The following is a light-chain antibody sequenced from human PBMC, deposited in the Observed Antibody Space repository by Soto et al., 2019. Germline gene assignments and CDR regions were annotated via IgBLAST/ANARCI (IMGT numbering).Light chain of an antibody. CDR1: QSISSW. V-gene: IGKV1-5*01. CDR3: QQYNSYWT. J-gene: IGKJ1*01. Sequence: DIQMTQSPSTLSASVGDRVTITCRASQSISSWLAWYQQKPGKAPKLLIYDASSLESGVPSRFSGSGSGTTFTLTISSLQPDDFATYYCQQYNSYWTFGQGTKVDI. CDR2: DAS.